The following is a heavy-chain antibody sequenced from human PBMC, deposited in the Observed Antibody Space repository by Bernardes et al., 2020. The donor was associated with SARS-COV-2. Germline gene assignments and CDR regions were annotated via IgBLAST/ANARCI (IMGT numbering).Heavy chain of an antibody. CDR1: GFTFNTYA. V-gene: IGHV3-64*02. J-gene: IGHJ4*02. D-gene: IGHD3-10*01. CDR3: ARAPITMVRGIELNY. Sequence: VGSLSLSCVGSGFTFNTYAMYWVRQAPGKGLEYVSAISYNGGSAYYADSVKGRFTISRDNSQNTLFLQMRSLRVEDMAVYYCARAPITMVRGIELNYWGQGTLVTVSS. CDR2: ISYNGGSA.